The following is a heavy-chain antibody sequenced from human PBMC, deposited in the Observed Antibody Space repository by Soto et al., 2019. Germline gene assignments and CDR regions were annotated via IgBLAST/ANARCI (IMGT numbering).Heavy chain of an antibody. CDR1: GYSFTSFY. D-gene: IGHD3-10*01. CDR2: INPIGGST. Sequence: QVQLVQSGAEVKKPGASVKVSCKASGYSFTSFYIHWVRQAPGQGLEWMGIINPIGGSTTDAQRFQGRVTMARDTSTSTVYMELSSLRSDDTAVYYCARDRGDYWGQGTLVTVSS. J-gene: IGHJ4*02. CDR3: ARDRGDY. V-gene: IGHV1-46*01.